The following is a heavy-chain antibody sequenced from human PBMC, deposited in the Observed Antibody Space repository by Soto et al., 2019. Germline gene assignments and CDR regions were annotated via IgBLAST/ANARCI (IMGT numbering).Heavy chain of an antibody. Sequence: QVQLVQSGAEVKKPGSSVKVSCKASGGTFSSYAISWVRQAPGQGLEWMGGIIPIFGTANYAQKFQGRVTITADESRSTAYMELSSLRSEDTAVYYCARDPYYYDSSGYVRYYYYYGMDVWGQGTTVTVSS. CDR3: ARDPYYYDSSGYVRYYYYYGMDV. J-gene: IGHJ6*02. V-gene: IGHV1-69*01. CDR1: GGTFSSYA. D-gene: IGHD3-22*01. CDR2: IIPIFGTA.